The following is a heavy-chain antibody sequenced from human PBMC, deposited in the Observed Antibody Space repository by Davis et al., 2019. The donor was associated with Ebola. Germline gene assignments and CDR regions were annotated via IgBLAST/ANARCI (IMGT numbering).Heavy chain of an antibody. CDR2: IYYSGST. CDR3: ARGGYSGYNFWNY. J-gene: IGHJ4*02. V-gene: IGHV4-61*01. Sequence: SETLSLTCTVSGGSISISSYYWSWIRQPPGKGLEWIGHIYYSGSTNYNPSLKSRVTMLRDTTKNQFSLELNSVTAADTALYYRARGGYSGYNFWNYWGQGILVTVSS. D-gene: IGHD5-12*01. CDR1: GGSISISSYY.